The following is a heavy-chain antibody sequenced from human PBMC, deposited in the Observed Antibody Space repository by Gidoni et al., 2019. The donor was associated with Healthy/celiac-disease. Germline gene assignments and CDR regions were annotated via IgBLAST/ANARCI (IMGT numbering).Heavy chain of an antibody. CDR3: ARGHYYYDSSGYPNNYFDY. D-gene: IGHD3-22*01. CDR2: IYSGGST. V-gene: IGHV3-53*01. CDR1: GFTVSSNY. J-gene: IGHJ4*02. Sequence: EVQLVESGGGLIQPGGSLRLSCAASGFTVSSNYMSWVRQAPGKGLEWVSCIYSGGSTYYADPVKGRFTISRDNSKNTLYLQMNSLRAEDTAVYYCARGHYYYDSSGYPNNYFDYWGQGTLVTVSS.